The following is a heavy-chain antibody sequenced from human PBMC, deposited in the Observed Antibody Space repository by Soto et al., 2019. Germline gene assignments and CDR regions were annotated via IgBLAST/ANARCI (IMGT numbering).Heavy chain of an antibody. J-gene: IGHJ6*04. D-gene: IGHD3-22*01. CDR1: GGSISSSSYY. Sequence: SETLSLTCTVSGGSISSSSYYWGWIRQPPGKGLEWIGSIYYSGSTYYNPSLKSRVTISVDTSKNQFSLKLSSVTAADTAVYYCGRALFTTQRFGYYYYGRAVGGKGTTVPVS. CDR2: IYYSGST. V-gene: IGHV4-39*01. CDR3: GRALFTTQRFGYYYYGRAV.